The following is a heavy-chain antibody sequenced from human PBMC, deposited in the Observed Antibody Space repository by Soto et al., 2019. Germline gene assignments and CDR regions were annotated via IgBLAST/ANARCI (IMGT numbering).Heavy chain of an antibody. V-gene: IGHV3-48*01. Sequence: GGSLRLSCAASGFTFSSYSMNWVRQAPGKGLEWVSYISSSSSTIYYADSVKGRFTISRDNAKNSLYLQMNSLRAEDTAVYYCARSVFWGYYYYYLDFWGKGTRVTVSS. J-gene: IGHJ6*03. D-gene: IGHD3-10*02. CDR2: ISSSSSTI. CDR3: ARSVFWGYYYYYLDF. CDR1: GFTFSSYS.